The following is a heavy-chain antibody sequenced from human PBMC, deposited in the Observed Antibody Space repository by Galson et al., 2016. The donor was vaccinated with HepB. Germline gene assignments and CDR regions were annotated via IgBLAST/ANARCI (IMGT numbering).Heavy chain of an antibody. V-gene: IGHV4-34*01. CDR3: ARGNLRGELHFDY. Sequence: SETLSLTCAVYRGFFSGHYWSWIRQPPGKGLEWIGEINHSGGTNYNPSLKSRVTISLDTSKNQFSLELSSVTAADTGVYFCARGNLRGELHFDYWGQGNLVTVSS. J-gene: IGHJ4*02. CDR2: INHSGGT. D-gene: IGHD1-26*01. CDR1: RGFFSGHY.